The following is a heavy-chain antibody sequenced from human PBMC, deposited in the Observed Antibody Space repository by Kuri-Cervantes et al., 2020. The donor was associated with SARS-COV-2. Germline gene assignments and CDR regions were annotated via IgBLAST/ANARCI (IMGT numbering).Heavy chain of an antibody. V-gene: IGHV3-74*01. D-gene: IGHD6-13*01. J-gene: IGHJ3*02. CDR1: GFTFRSYW. Sequence: YLNPSCASLGFTFRSYWMHWVRQAPGKGLVAVSRSNSVGRSTCYADSVKRRFTISRDNAKNTQYLQMNCLRDEGTAVYSCAREPDSRRWYAGDAFDIWGQGTMVTVSS. CDR2: SNSVGRST. CDR3: AREPDSRRWYAGDAFDI.